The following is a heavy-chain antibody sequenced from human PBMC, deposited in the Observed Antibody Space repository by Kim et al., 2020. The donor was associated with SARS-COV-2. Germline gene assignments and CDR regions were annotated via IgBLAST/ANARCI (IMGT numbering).Heavy chain of an antibody. V-gene: IGHV3-21*01. D-gene: IGHD6-6*01. J-gene: IGHJ4*02. Sequence: SFKGRFTIARDNAKTSLYLQMNSLRAEDTAVYYCAGGGPQIAARPKGFDYWGQGTLVTVSS. CDR3: AGGGPQIAARPKGFDY.